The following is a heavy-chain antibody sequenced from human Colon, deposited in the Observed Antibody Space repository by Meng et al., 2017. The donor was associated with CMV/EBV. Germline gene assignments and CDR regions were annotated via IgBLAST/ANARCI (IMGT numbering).Heavy chain of an antibody. CDR2: ISSSGRDI. D-gene: IGHD3-3*01. CDR3: AKEGVGRGDPFDH. Sequence: GGSLRLSCAASGFAFSYSEMNWVRQAPGKGLEWVAYISSSGRDIYYADAVKGRFTISRDNAKNSLYLQMNSRRAEDAAIYYCAKEGVGRGDPFDHWGQGTLVTVSS. V-gene: IGHV3-48*03. J-gene: IGHJ5*02. CDR1: GFAFSYSE.